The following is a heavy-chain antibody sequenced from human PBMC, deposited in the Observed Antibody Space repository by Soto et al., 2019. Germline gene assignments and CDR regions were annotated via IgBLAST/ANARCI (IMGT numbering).Heavy chain of an antibody. V-gene: IGHV4-34*01. CDR1: GGSFSGYY. J-gene: IGHJ5*02. CDR3: ATLPPRIVVVMTDLPT. CDR2: IYHTGST. D-gene: IGHD2-15*01. Sequence: SETLSLTCAVYGGSFSGYYWSWIRQPPGKGLEWIGQIYHTGSTSYNPSLKSRVTISLDKSNNQFSLRLSSMTAADTAVYYCATLPPRIVVVMTDLPTWGQGTLVTVSS.